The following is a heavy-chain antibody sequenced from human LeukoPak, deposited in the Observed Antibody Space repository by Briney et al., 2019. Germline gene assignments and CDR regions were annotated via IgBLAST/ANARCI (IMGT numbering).Heavy chain of an antibody. CDR1: GDSISSYY. V-gene: IGHV4-4*07. Sequence: SETLSLTCTVSGDSISSYYWSWIRQPAGKGLEWIGRIYTSGSTDYSPSLRSRVTMSVDASKNQFSLKLSSVAAADTAVYYCARTNDFWTGYYEKWGRGTLVTVSS. CDR3: ARTNDFWTGYYEK. D-gene: IGHD3/OR15-3a*01. J-gene: IGHJ4*02. CDR2: IYTSGST.